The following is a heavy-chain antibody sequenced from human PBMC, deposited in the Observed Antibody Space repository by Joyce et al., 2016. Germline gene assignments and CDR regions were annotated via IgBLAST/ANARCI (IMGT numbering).Heavy chain of an antibody. CDR1: GYTFTNYY. Sequence: QVQLVQSGAEVKKPGASVKVSCKASGYTFTNYYMYWGRQAPGQGPEWMGIINPSGGSTNSAQKFQGRVTMTRDTSTSTVYMELSSLRSEDTAVYYCARDTAMATGYYYYGMDVWGQGTTVTVSS. CDR2: INPSGGST. V-gene: IGHV1-46*01. J-gene: IGHJ6*02. D-gene: IGHD5-18*01. CDR3: ARDTAMATGYYYYGMDV.